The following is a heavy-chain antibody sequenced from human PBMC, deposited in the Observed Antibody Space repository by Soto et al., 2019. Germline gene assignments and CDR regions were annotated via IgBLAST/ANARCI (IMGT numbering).Heavy chain of an antibody. J-gene: IGHJ5*02. CDR3: ARLGGSYGNWFDP. CDR1: GGSISSGGYY. D-gene: IGHD3-16*01. Sequence: PSETLSLTCTVSGGSISSGGYYWSWIRQHPGKGLEWIGYIYYSGSTYYNPSLKSRVTISVDTSKNQFSLKLSSVTAADTAVYYCARLGGSYGNWFDPWGQGTLVTVSS. V-gene: IGHV4-31*03. CDR2: IYYSGST.